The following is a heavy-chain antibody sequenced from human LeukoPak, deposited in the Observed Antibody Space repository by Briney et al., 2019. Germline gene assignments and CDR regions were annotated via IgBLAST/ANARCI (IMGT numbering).Heavy chain of an antibody. CDR3: ARDRRNWLPDDAFDI. Sequence: SETLSLTCTVSGGSISSSSYYWGWIRQPPGKGLEWIGSIYYSGSTYYNPSLKSRVTISVDKSKNQFSLKLSSVTAADTAVYYCARDRRNWLPDDAFDIWGQGTMVTVSS. V-gene: IGHV4-39*07. J-gene: IGHJ3*02. CDR2: IYYSGST. D-gene: IGHD5-12*01. CDR1: GGSISSSSYY.